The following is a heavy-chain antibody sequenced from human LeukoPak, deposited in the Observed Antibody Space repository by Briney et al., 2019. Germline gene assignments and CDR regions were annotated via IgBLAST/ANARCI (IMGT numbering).Heavy chain of an antibody. J-gene: IGHJ6*03. CDR1: GFTVSSNY. Sequence: LRLSCAASGFTVSSNYMSWVRQAPGKGLEWIGSIYYSGSTYYNPSLKSRVTISVDTSKNQFSLKLSSVTAADTAVYYCARAHRMRFGERTVGYMDVWGKGTTVTVSS. D-gene: IGHD3-10*01. CDR2: IYYSGST. CDR3: ARAHRMRFGERTVGYMDV. V-gene: IGHV4-39*07.